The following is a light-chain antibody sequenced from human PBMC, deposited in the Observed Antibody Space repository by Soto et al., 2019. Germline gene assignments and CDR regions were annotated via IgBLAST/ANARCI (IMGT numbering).Light chain of an antibody. CDR3: QPYDSNLNGLYV. CDR2: ANN. V-gene: IGLV1-40*01. CDR1: SSNIGTNS. J-gene: IGLJ1*01. Sequence: QSVLTQPPSVSGAPGQRVTISCTGSSSNIGTNSVHWYQHLPGAAPKVLIYANNNRPSGVPDRFSVSKSGTSASLAITGLQAEDQADYYCQPYDSNLNGLYVFGTGTKLTVL.